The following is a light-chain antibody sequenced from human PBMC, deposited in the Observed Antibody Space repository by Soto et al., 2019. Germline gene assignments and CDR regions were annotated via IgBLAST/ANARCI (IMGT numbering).Light chain of an antibody. CDR2: AAS. J-gene: IGKJ5*01. CDR3: QQGYGTPT. V-gene: IGKV1-39*01. CDR1: QSISSS. Sequence: DIQMTQSPSSLSASVEDRVTITCRASQSISSSLNWYQQKPGKAPKLLIYAASSLQSGVPSRFSGGGSGTDLTLTISSLQPEDFATYYCQQGYGTPTFGQGTRLEIK.